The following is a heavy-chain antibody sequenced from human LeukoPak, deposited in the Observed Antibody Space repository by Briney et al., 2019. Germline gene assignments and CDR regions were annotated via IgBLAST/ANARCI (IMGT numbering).Heavy chain of an antibody. J-gene: IGHJ4*02. CDR2: INHSGST. V-gene: IGHV4-34*01. CDR1: GGSLSGYY. CDR3: ARGTSVYYDSSGYYF. Sequence: SETLSLTCAVYGGSLSGYYWSWIRQPPGKGLEWIGEINHSGSTNYNPSLKSRVTISVDTSKNQFSLKLSSVTAADTAVYYCARGTSVYYDSSGYYFWGQGTLVTVSS. D-gene: IGHD3-22*01.